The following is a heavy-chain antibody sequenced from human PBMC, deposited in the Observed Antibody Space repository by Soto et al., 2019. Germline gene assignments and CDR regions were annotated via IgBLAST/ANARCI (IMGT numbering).Heavy chain of an antibody. D-gene: IGHD1-26*01. J-gene: IGHJ3*02. V-gene: IGHV3-23*01. CDR1: GFTFSIYA. Sequence: GGSLRLFCAASGFTFSIYAMSWVRQAPGKGLEWVSAISGSGGSTYYADSVKGRFTISRDNSKNTLYLQMNSLRAEDTAVYYCAKVSLRRWELLPTAFDIWGQGTMVTVSS. CDR2: ISGSGGST. CDR3: AKVSLRRWELLPTAFDI.